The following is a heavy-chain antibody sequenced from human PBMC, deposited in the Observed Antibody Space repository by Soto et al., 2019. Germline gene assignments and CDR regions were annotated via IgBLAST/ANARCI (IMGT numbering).Heavy chain of an antibody. CDR3: GWGDSSGYYYGATNFDY. D-gene: IGHD3-22*01. CDR2: IYSGGST. CDR1: GFTVSSNY. V-gene: IGHV3-53*01. J-gene: IGHJ4*02. Sequence: EVQLVESGGGLIQPGGSLRLSCAASGFTVSSNYMTWVRQAPGKGLEWVSVIYSGGSTYYADSVKGRFTISRDNSKNTVYLEMSFLRAEDTAVYYCGWGDSSGYYYGATNFDYWGQGTLVTVSS.